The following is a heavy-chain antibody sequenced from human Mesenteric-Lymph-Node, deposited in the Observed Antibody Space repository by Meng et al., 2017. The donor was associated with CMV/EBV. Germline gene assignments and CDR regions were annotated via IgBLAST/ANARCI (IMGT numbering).Heavy chain of an antibody. CDR2: IFSGGSIT. J-gene: IGHJ3*02. V-gene: IGHV3-23*03. D-gene: IGHD4-23*01. CDR3: ANLKLPGDAFDI. CDR1: GFTFSSYA. Sequence: GESLKISCAASGFTFSSYAMSWVRQAPGKGLEWVSVIFSGGSITYSADSVKGRFTISRDNSKNTLYLQMNSLRAEDTAVYYCANLKLPGDAFDIWGQGTMVTVSS.